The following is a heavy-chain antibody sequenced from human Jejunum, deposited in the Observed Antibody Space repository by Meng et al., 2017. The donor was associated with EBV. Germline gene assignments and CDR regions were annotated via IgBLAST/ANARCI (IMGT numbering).Heavy chain of an antibody. CDR3: VGEIVAPYSFDQ. V-gene: IGHV1-46*01. J-gene: IGHJ4*02. D-gene: IGHD5-12*01. Sequence: QVLLVQSGAEVKKPGASVKLSCKTSGYTFIDYHVHWVRLAPGPGLEWMGILNPNNGATSYGQRIRGRVTMTRDTSTSTVYMELSSLRSEDTALYYCVGEIVAPYSFDQWGQGTLVTVSS. CDR2: LNPNNGAT. CDR1: GYTFIDYH.